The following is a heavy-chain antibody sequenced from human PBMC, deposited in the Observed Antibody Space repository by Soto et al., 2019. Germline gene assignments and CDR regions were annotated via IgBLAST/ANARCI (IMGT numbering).Heavy chain of an antibody. CDR3: ARGSGPLVVIRNPDY. CDR2: IGGSSSYT. D-gene: IGHD3-22*01. V-gene: IGHV3-11*06. J-gene: IGHJ4*02. CDR1: GFTFSDYY. Sequence: PGGSLRLSCAASGFTFSDYYMSWIRQAPGKGLEWVSYIGGSSSYTNYADSVKGRFTISRDSAKNSLYLQMNSLRPEDTAVYYCARGSGPLVVIRNPDYWGQGTLVTVSS.